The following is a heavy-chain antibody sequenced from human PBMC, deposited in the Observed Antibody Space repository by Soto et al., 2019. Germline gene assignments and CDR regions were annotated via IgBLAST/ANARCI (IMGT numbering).Heavy chain of an antibody. V-gene: IGHV3-21*01. Sequence: PGGSLRLSCAASGFTFARYSMNWVRQAPGKGLEWVSSITISSRGINYADSVKGRFTISRDNAKNSVHLQMNSLRAEDTAVYYCARDYYYDSSGYSPLDYWGQGTLVTVSS. CDR1: GFTFARYS. CDR3: ARDYYYDSSGYSPLDY. CDR2: ITISSRGI. J-gene: IGHJ4*02. D-gene: IGHD3-22*01.